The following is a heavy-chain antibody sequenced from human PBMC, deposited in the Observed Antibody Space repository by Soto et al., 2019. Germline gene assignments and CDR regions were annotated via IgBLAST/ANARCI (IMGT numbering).Heavy chain of an antibody. CDR2: IWHDGSDE. J-gene: IGHJ5*02. Sequence: QVQLMESGGGVVQPGGSLRLSCTASGFIYNDYGMNWVRQSPGKGLEWVAVIWHDGSDEHYADSVKGRFTISRDNSKNMLYLQINSRGAEDPAVYYCARVPITRPTRWPRFDPWGQGSLVTVSS. CDR1: GFIYNDYG. D-gene: IGHD4-17*01. CDR3: ARVPITRPTRWPRFDP. V-gene: IGHV3-33*01.